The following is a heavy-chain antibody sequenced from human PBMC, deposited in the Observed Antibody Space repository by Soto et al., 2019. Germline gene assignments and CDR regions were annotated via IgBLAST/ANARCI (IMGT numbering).Heavy chain of an antibody. V-gene: IGHV3-21*01. Sequence: EVQLVESGGGLVKPGGSLRLSCAASGFTFSRYSMNWVRQAPGKGLEWVSSISGSSSYIYYADSVKGRFTISRDNDKNWLYLQMDRLRAEDTAVYYCARSYDIWTGYSGFEYWGQGTLVTVSS. J-gene: IGHJ4*02. D-gene: IGHD3-9*01. CDR3: ARSYDIWTGYSGFEY. CDR2: ISGSSSYI. CDR1: GFTFSRYS.